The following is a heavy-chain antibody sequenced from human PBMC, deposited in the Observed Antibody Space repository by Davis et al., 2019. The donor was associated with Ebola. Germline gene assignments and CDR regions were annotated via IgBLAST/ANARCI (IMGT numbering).Heavy chain of an antibody. D-gene: IGHD4-17*01. CDR3: ARACRPTVTFDY. Sequence: ASVKVSCKASGYTFTSYDINWVRQATGQGLEWMGWMNPNSGNTGYAQKLQGRVTMTTDTSTSTAYMELRSLRSDDTAVYYCARACRPTVTFDYWGQGTLVTVSS. CDR1: GYTFTSYD. CDR2: MNPNSGNT. J-gene: IGHJ4*02. V-gene: IGHV1-8*01.